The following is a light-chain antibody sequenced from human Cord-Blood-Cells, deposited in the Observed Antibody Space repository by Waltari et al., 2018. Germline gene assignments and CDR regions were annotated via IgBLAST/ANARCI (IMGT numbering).Light chain of an antibody. V-gene: IGLV2-14*03. J-gene: IGLJ1*01. Sequence: QSALTQPASVSGSPGQSLPIPCTGTSSDVGGYNYVSWYQQHPVKAPKPMIYDVSNRPSGVSNRFSVSKSGNTASLTISGLQAEDEADYYCSSYTSSSTLVFGTGTKVTVL. CDR2: DVS. CDR1: SSDVGGYNY. CDR3: SSYTSSSTLV.